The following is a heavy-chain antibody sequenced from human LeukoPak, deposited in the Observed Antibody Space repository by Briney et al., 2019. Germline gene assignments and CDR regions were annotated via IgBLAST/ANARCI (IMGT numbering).Heavy chain of an antibody. Sequence: GGSLRLSCAASGFTFSSYWMHWVRQAPGKGLVWVSRINSDGSSTSYADSVKGRFTISRDNAKNSLYLQMNSLRVEDTAVYYCAREPSGTTSYYFDYWGQGTLVTVSS. V-gene: IGHV3-74*01. D-gene: IGHD1-7*01. J-gene: IGHJ4*02. CDR2: INSDGSST. CDR1: GFTFSSYW. CDR3: AREPSGTTSYYFDY.